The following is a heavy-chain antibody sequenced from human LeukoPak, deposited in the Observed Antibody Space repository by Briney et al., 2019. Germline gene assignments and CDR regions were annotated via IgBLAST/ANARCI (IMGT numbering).Heavy chain of an antibody. CDR3: AREGTTVADSPVFDF. V-gene: IGHV3-30-3*01. CDR1: GFAFSVYS. J-gene: IGHJ4*02. CDR2: ISYGGTTK. Sequence: GGSLRLSCAASGFAFSVYSMHWVRQRPGKGLEWVAHISYGGTTKYTTDSVKGRFTISRDDSKNTVYLHMDSLRPEDTAVYYCAREGTTVADSPVFDFWGQGTLVTVSS. D-gene: IGHD6-19*01.